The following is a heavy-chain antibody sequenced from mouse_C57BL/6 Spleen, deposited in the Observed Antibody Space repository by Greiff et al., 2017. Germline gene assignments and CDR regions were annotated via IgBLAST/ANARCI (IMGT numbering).Heavy chain of an antibody. Sequence: VQLQQPGAELVRPGSSVKLSCKASGYTFTSYWMDWVKQRPGQGLEWIGNIYPSDSETHYNQKFKDKATLTVDKASSTAYMQLSSLTSEDSAVYYCARSPHGDYWGQGTTLTVSS. CDR2: IYPSDSET. V-gene: IGHV1-61*01. J-gene: IGHJ2*01. CDR1: GYTFTSYW. CDR3: ARSPHGDY.